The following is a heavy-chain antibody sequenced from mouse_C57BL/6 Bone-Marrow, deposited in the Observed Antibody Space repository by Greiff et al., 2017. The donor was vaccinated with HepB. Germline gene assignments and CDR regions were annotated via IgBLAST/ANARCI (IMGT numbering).Heavy chain of an antibody. CDR3: ARRGYYGSSYDFDY. D-gene: IGHD1-1*01. Sequence: QVQLQQSGAELARPGASVKLSCKASGYTFTSYGISWVKQRTGQGLEWIGEIYPRSGNTYYNEKFKGKATLTADKSSSTAYMELRSLTSEDSAVYFCARRGYYGSSYDFDYWGQGTTLTVSS. CDR1: GYTFTSYG. J-gene: IGHJ2*01. V-gene: IGHV1-81*01. CDR2: IYPRSGNT.